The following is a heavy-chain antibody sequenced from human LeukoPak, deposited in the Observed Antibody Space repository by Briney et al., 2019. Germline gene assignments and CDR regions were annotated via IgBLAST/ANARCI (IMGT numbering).Heavy chain of an antibody. Sequence: GGSLRLSCAASGFTFSSYAMSWVRQAPGKGLEWVSAISGSGGSTYYADSVKGRFTISRDNSKNTLYLQMNSLRAEDTAVYYCARDRRLLPGHFDYWGQGTLVTVSS. J-gene: IGHJ4*02. CDR1: GFTFSSYA. V-gene: IGHV3-23*01. CDR2: ISGSGGST. CDR3: ARDRRLLPGHFDY. D-gene: IGHD1-26*01.